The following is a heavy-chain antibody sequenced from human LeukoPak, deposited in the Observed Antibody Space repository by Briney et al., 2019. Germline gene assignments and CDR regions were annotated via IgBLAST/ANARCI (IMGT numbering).Heavy chain of an antibody. Sequence: SVKVSCKASGGTFSSYAISWVRQAPGQGLEWTGGIIPIFGTANYAQKFQGRVTITTDESTSTAYMELSSLRSEDTAVYYCARGGVSIAARFDYWGQGTLVTVSS. D-gene: IGHD6-6*01. CDR1: GGTFSSYA. CDR3: ARGGVSIAARFDY. J-gene: IGHJ4*02. V-gene: IGHV1-69*05. CDR2: IIPIFGTA.